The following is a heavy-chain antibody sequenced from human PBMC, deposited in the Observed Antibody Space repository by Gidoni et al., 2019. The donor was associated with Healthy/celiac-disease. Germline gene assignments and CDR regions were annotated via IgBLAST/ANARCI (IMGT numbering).Heavy chain of an antibody. Sequence: QVQLVESGGGLVKPGGSLRLSCAASGFTFSDYYMSWILQAPGKGLEWVSYISSSSSYTNYADSVKGRFTISRDNAKNSLYLQMNSLRAEDTAVYYCARRYKLRFLEWYQTDAFDIWGQGTMVTVSS. CDR3: ARRYKLRFLEWYQTDAFDI. CDR1: GFTFSDYY. D-gene: IGHD3-3*01. V-gene: IGHV3-11*06. CDR2: ISSSSSYT. J-gene: IGHJ3*02.